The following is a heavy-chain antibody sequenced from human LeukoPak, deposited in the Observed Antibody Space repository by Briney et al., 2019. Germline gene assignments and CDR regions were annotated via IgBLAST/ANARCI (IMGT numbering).Heavy chain of an antibody. J-gene: IGHJ4*02. V-gene: IGHV4-61*02. CDR3: AATYYYDSSGYWGYFDY. CDR2: IYTSGST. Sequence: SQTLSLTCTVSGGSISSGSYSWSWIRQPAGKGLEWIGRIYTSGSTNYNPSLKSRVTISVDTSKNQFSLKLSSVTAADTAVYYCAATYYYDSSGYWGYFDYWGQGTLVTVSS. CDR1: GGSISSGSYS. D-gene: IGHD3-22*01.